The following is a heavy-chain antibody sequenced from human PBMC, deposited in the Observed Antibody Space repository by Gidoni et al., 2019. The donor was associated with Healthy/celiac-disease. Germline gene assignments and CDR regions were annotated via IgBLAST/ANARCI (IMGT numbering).Heavy chain of an antibody. CDR2: ISGSGGST. CDR1: GFTFSSYA. D-gene: IGHD6-13*01. Sequence: EVQLLESGGGLVQPGGSLRLSCAASGFTFSSYAMSWVRQAPGKGLEWVSAISGSGGSTYYADSVTGRFTISRDNSKNTLYLQMNSLRAEDTAVYYCAKGGLQYSSKRDAFDIWGQGTMVTVSS. J-gene: IGHJ3*02. V-gene: IGHV3-23*01. CDR3: AKGGLQYSSKRDAFDI.